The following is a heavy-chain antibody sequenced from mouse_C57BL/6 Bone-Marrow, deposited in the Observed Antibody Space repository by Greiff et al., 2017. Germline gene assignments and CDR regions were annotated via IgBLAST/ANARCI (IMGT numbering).Heavy chain of an antibody. CDR3: ASSPSRYSPFDY. V-gene: IGHV7-3*01. CDR2: IRNKANGYTT. D-gene: IGHD2-12*01. CDR1: GFTFTDYY. Sequence: EVKVVESGGGLVQPGGSLSLSCAASGFTFTDYYMSWVRQPPGKALEWLGFIRNKANGYTTEYSASVKGRFTISRDNSQSILYLQMNALRGENSATDYGASSPSRYSPFDYWGQGTTLTVSS. J-gene: IGHJ2*01.